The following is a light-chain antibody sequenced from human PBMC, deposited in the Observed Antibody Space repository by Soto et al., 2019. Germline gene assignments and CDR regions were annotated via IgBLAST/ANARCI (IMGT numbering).Light chain of an antibody. Sequence: EIVMTQSPATLSVSPGERATLSCRASQSVSSNLAWYQQKPGQAPRLLIYGASTRATGIPARFSGSGFGTEFTLSISGLQAEDVAVYYCQQYYVSPPTFGQGTKVEIK. CDR3: QQYYVSPPT. CDR2: GAS. CDR1: QSVSSN. J-gene: IGKJ1*01. V-gene: IGKV3-15*01.